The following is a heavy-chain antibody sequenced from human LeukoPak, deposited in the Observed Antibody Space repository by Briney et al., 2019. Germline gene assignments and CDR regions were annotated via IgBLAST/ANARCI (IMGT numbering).Heavy chain of an antibody. V-gene: IGHV1-18*01. Sequence: ASVKVSCKASGYTFTSYGISWVRQAPGQGLEWMGWISAYNGNTNYAQKLQGRVTMATDTSTSTAYMELSSLRSEDTAVYYCARVSIGSSYFDYWGQGTLVTVSS. CDR2: ISAYNGNT. D-gene: IGHD1-26*01. CDR1: GYTFTSYG. J-gene: IGHJ4*02. CDR3: ARVSIGSSYFDY.